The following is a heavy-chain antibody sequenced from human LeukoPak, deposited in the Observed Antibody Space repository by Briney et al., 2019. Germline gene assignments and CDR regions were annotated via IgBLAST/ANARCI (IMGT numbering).Heavy chain of an antibody. CDR2: ISGGGENT. Sequence: GGSLRLSCAASGFSFYYYAMRWVRQAPGKGLEWLSEISGGGENTNYADSVKGRFTISRDNSKDTLFLHMSSLRVEDTAVYYCTTSWPKVREGDQWGQGTLVTVS. D-gene: IGHD3-16*01. CDR3: TTSWPKVREGDQ. CDR1: GFSFYYYA. J-gene: IGHJ4*02. V-gene: IGHV3-23*01.